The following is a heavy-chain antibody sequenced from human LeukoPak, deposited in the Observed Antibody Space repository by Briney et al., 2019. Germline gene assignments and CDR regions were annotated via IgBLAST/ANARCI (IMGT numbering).Heavy chain of an antibody. CDR3: AKDGVVAALGDNWFDP. CDR1: GFTFDDYA. Sequence: HAGGSLRLSCAASGFTFDDYAMHWVRQAPGKGLEWVSLISWNGGNTYYADSVKGRFTISRDNSKNSLYLQMNSLRPEDTALYYCAKDGVVAALGDNWFDPWGQGTLVTVSS. CDR2: ISWNGGNT. J-gene: IGHJ5*02. V-gene: IGHV3-43D*03. D-gene: IGHD2-15*01.